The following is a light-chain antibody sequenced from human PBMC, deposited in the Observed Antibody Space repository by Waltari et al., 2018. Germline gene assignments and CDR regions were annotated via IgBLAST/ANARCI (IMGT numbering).Light chain of an antibody. CDR3: QHYNNWPPWT. Sequence: EIVMTQSPATLSVSPGERATLSCRASQSVGSNLAWYQQKPGQAPRLLMFGASTRATGIPARFSGSGSGTDFTLTISRLQSEDFAVYYCQHYNNWPPWTFGQGTKVEVK. CDR1: QSVGSN. V-gene: IGKV3-15*01. J-gene: IGKJ1*01. CDR2: GAS.